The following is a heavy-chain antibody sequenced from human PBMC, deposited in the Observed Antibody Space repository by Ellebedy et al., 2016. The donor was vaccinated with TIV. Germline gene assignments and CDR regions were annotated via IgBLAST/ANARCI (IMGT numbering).Heavy chain of an antibody. Sequence: ASVKVSCKASGYTFTGYYMHWVRQVPGQGLEWMGWINPNSGGTKYAQNFQGWVTMTRDTSISTAYIELSSLRSEDTAVYYRARDESYYDSSGSYGMDVWGQGTTVTVSS. D-gene: IGHD3-22*01. CDR2: INPNSGGT. CDR3: ARDESYYDSSGSYGMDV. J-gene: IGHJ6*02. CDR1: GYTFTGYY. V-gene: IGHV1-2*04.